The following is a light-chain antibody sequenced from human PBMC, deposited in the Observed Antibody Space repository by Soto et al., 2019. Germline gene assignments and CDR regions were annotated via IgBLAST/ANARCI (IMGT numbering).Light chain of an antibody. CDR3: HQAYSFPWT. CDR1: QGIRSD. J-gene: IGKJ1*01. CDR2: ASS. Sequence: IQMTQTQSSLSASVGDRVTISCRASQGIRSDLAWYQQKPGKAPKLLIFASSSLQTGVPSRFSGSASGTDFTLTIDNLQPEDFATYFCHQAYSFPWTFGQGTKVDI. V-gene: IGKV1-39*01.